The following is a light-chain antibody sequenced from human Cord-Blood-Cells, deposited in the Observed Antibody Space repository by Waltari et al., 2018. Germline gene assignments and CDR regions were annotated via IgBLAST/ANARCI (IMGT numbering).Light chain of an antibody. CDR1: QSISRG. V-gene: IGKV1-5*01. Sequence: DIQMTQSPSTLSASVGDRVTITCRARQSISRGLAWHEQKQVKAPKLLIYDGSSFESGVPSRFSGSGSGTEFTLSLSSLQPDDFATDYCQQYNSYWTFGQGTKVEIK. J-gene: IGKJ1*01. CDR3: QQYNSYWT. CDR2: DGS.